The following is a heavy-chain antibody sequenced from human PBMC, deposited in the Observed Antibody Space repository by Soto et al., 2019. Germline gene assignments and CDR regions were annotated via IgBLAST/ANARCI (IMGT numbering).Heavy chain of an antibody. J-gene: IGHJ4*02. D-gene: IGHD1-26*01. Sequence: SVKVSCKASGGTFSSYAISWVRQAPGQGLEWMGGIIPIFGTANYAQKFQGRVTITADKSTSTAYMELSSLRSEDTAVYYCARGVRVGATKPFDYWGQGTLVTVSS. V-gene: IGHV1-69*06. CDR3: ARGVRVGATKPFDY. CDR1: GGTFSSYA. CDR2: IIPIFGTA.